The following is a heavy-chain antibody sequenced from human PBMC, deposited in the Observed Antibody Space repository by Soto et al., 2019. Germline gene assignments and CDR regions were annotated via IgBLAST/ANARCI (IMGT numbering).Heavy chain of an antibody. CDR1: GFTFRSYE. J-gene: IGHJ6*02. CDR3: ASMYSSSAPYYYYGMDV. Sequence: GGSLRLSCAASGFTFRSYEMNWVRQAPGKGLEWVSYISSSGSTIYYADSVKGRFTISRDNAKNSLYLQMNSLRAEDTAVYYCASMYSSSAPYYYYGMDVWGQGTTVTVSS. V-gene: IGHV3-48*03. CDR2: ISSSGSTI. D-gene: IGHD6-6*01.